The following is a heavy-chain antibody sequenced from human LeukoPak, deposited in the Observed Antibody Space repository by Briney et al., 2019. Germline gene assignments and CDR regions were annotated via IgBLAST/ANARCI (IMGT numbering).Heavy chain of an antibody. D-gene: IGHD6-19*01. Sequence: GSLRLSCAASGFTFSSYAMHWVRQAPGKGLEWVAVISYDGSNKYYADSVKGRFTISRDNAKNSLYLQMNSLRAEDTALYYCAKETQQWRVQYFDLWGRGTLVTVSS. CDR3: AKETQQWRVQYFDL. CDR2: ISYDGSNK. J-gene: IGHJ2*01. CDR1: GFTFSSYA. V-gene: IGHV3-30-3*01.